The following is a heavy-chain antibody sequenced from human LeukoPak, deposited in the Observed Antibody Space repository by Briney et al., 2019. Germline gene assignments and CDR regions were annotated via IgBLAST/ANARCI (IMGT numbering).Heavy chain of an antibody. V-gene: IGHV3-48*04. Sequence: GGSLRLSCAASGFTFSSYSMNWVRQAPGKGLEWVSYISSSSSTIYYADSVKGRFTISRDNAKNSLYLQMNSLRAEDTAVYYCARTAYDSSGYRFDPWGQGTLVTVSS. D-gene: IGHD3-22*01. CDR1: GFTFSSYS. CDR2: ISSSSSTI. CDR3: ARTAYDSSGYRFDP. J-gene: IGHJ5*02.